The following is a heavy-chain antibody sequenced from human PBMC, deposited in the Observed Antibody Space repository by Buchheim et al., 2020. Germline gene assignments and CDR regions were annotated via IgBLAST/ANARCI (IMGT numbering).Heavy chain of an antibody. V-gene: IGHV3-23*04. Sequence: EVHLVESGGGLVQPGGSLRVSCAASGFTFSSYAMSWVRQPPGKGLEWVSTISASGVSTYYADSVEGRFTIPRDNSKNTLYLQMNSLRAEDTAVYYCAKEVSGDLNYFDYWGQGTL. D-gene: IGHD3-10*01. J-gene: IGHJ4*02. CDR1: GFTFSSYA. CDR2: ISASGVST. CDR3: AKEVSGDLNYFDY.